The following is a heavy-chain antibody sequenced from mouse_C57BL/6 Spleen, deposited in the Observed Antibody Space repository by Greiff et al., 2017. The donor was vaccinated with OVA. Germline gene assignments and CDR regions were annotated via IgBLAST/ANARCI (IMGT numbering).Heavy chain of an antibody. CDR2: ILPGSGST. Sequence: VQGVESGAELMKPGASVKLSCKATGYTFTGYWIEWVKQRPGHGLEWIGEILPGSGSTNYNEKFKGKATFTADTSSNTAYMQLSSLTTEDSAIYDCARGDYYGSVDAMDYWGQGTSVTVSS. CDR3: ARGDYYGSVDAMDY. D-gene: IGHD1-1*01. J-gene: IGHJ4*01. CDR1: GYTFTGYW. V-gene: IGHV1-9*01.